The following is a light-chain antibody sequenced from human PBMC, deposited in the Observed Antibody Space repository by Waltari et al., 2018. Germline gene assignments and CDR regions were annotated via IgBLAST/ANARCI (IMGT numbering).Light chain of an antibody. J-gene: IGKJ2*01. CDR2: WAS. CDR3: QQYYSTMYT. V-gene: IGKV4-1*01. Sequence: DIVMTQSPDSLGVSLGERATINCKSSQNLLYSSDNKNYLAWYQQKPGQPPKRLISWASTRESGVPDRFSGSGSGTDFTLTSSSLQAEDVAVYYCQQYYSTMYTFGQGTKLEIK. CDR1: QNLLYSSDNKNY.